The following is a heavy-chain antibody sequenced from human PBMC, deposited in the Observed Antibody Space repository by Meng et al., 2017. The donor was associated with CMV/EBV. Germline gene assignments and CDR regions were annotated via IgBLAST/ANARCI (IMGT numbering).Heavy chain of an antibody. Sequence: GSLRLSCAVYGGSFSGYYWSWIRQPPGKGLELIGEINHSGSTNYNPSLKSRVTISVDTSKNQFSLKLSSVTAADTAVYYCARGKSSTYYGMDVWGQGTTVTVSS. CDR3: ARGKSSTYYGMDV. D-gene: IGHD5/OR15-5a*01. J-gene: IGHJ6*02. CDR2: INHSGST. V-gene: IGHV4-34*01. CDR1: GGSFSGYY.